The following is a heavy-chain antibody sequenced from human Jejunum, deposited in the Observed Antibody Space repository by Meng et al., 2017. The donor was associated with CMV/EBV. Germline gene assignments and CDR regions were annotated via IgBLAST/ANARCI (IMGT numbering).Heavy chain of an antibody. J-gene: IGHJ4*02. V-gene: IGHV3-21*01. CDR2: ISPRGDFM. Sequence: ASGFTFSTYTMTWVRQAPGKGLEWGSSISPRGDFMYYSASVKGRFTISRDNAKNSLYLQMHSLRGDDTAVYYCARESMSRNYFDYWGQGMPVTVSS. D-gene: IGHD2/OR15-2a*01. CDR1: GFTFSTYT. CDR3: ARESMSRNYFDY.